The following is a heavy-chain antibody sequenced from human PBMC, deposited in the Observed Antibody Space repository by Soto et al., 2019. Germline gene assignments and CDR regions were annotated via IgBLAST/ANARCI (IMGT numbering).Heavy chain of an antibody. D-gene: IGHD3-3*01. J-gene: IGHJ4*02. V-gene: IGHV3-48*02. Sequence: LRLSCAASGFTFSSYSMNWVRQAPGKGLEWISYISTTSSSIYYADSVKGRFTISRDNAKNSLFLQMNSLRDEDTAVYYCARKGVAFDYWGPGALVTVSS. CDR1: GFTFSSYS. CDR3: ARKGVAFDY. CDR2: ISTTSSSI.